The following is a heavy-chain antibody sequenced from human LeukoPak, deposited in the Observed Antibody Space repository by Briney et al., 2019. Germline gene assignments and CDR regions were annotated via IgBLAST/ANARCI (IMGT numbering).Heavy chain of an antibody. CDR3: ARDYADYVGYFFFDY. J-gene: IGHJ4*02. D-gene: IGHD4-17*01. V-gene: IGHV3-23*01. CDR1: GFTFNNYA. CDR2: ISGGGETT. Sequence: GGSLRLSCAASGFTFNNYAMNWVRQAPGRGLEWVSSISGGGETTYYADSAKGRFTISRDNSQNSLYLQMNSLRAEDTAVYYCARDYADYVGYFFFDYWGQGTLVTVSS.